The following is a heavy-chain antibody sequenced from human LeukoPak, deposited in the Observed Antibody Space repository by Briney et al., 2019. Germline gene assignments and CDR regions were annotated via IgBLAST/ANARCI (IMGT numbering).Heavy chain of an antibody. CDR2: IIPIFGTA. D-gene: IGHD4-23*01. J-gene: IGHJ3*02. CDR3: ARDLPDYGGPGAI. V-gene: IGHV1-69*01. Sequence: SVKVSCKASGGTFSSYAISWVRQAPGQGLEWMGGIIPIFGTANYAQKFQGRVTITADESTSTAYMELSSLRSEDTAVYYCARDLPDYGGPGAIWGQGTMVTVSS. CDR1: GGTFSSYA.